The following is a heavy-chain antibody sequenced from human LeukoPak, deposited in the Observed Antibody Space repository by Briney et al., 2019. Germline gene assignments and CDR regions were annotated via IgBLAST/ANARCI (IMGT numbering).Heavy chain of an antibody. CDR1: GFTFSSYG. D-gene: IGHD2-15*01. V-gene: IGHV3-23*01. Sequence: PGGSLRLSCAASGFTFSSYGMSWVRQAPGKGLEWVSGISGSGGSTYYADSVKGRFTISRDNSKNTLYLQMNSLRVEDTALYYCAKDILGWTFDYWGPGTLVTVSS. J-gene: IGHJ4*02. CDR3: AKDILGWTFDY. CDR2: ISGSGGST.